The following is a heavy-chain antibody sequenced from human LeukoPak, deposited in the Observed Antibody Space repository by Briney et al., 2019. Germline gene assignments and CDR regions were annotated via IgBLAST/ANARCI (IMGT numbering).Heavy chain of an antibody. CDR2: ISNSGGST. Sequence: PGRSLRLSCAASGFTFSSYAMSWVRQAPGKRLEWVSSISNSGGSTYYADSVKGRFTISRDNSKNTLYLQMNSLRAEDTAVYYCAKGFRNLPFDYWGQGTLVTVSS. CDR1: GFTFSSYA. J-gene: IGHJ4*02. V-gene: IGHV3-23*01. CDR3: AKGFRNLPFDY. D-gene: IGHD1-14*01.